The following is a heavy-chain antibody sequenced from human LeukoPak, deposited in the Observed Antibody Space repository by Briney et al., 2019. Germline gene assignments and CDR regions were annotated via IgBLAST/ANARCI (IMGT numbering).Heavy chain of an antibody. D-gene: IGHD1-1*01. CDR1: GYTFTSYD. Sequence: ASVKVSCKASGYTFTSYDINWVRQATGQGLEWMGIINPSGGSTSYAQKFQGRVTMTRDTSTSTVYMELSSLRSEDTAVYYCAREYTPVDYYYYGMDVWGQGTTVTVSS. CDR3: AREYTPVDYYYYGMDV. CDR2: INPSGGST. V-gene: IGHV1-46*01. J-gene: IGHJ6*02.